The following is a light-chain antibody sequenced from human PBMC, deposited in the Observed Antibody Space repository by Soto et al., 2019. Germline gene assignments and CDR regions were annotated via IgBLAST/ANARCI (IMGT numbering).Light chain of an antibody. CDR1: QSISSW. CDR3: QQYNSYPWT. J-gene: IGKJ1*01. Sequence: DIQMTQSPSTLSASVGDRVTITCRASQSISSWLAWYQQKPGKAPKLLIYKASSLESGVPSRFIGGGSGTEFSLTISSLQPADFASYYCQQYNSYPWTFGQGTKVEIK. CDR2: KAS. V-gene: IGKV1-5*03.